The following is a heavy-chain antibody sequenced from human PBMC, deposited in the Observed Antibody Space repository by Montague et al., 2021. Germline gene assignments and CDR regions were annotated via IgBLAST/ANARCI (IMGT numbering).Heavy chain of an antibody. CDR3: ARLDIVLSHWGFDY. CDR1: GGSISSSNYH. CDR2: ITYTGNP. J-gene: IGHJ4*02. D-gene: IGHD2-2*03. V-gene: IGHV4-39*01. Sequence: SETLSLTCIVSGGSISSSNYHWGWIRQPPGKELEWIGSITYTGNPYYNPSLKIRVTISVDTSRNQFSLKLTSVPAADTAVYYCARLDIVLSHWGFDYWGQGTLVTVSS.